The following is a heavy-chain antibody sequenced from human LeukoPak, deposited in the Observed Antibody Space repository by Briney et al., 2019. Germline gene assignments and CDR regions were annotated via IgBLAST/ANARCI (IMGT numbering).Heavy chain of an antibody. V-gene: IGHV1-46*01. D-gene: IGHD4-23*01. CDR3: ARGPIDYGGNYWVDY. CDR1: GYSFSRYY. CDR2: INPSDGSI. Sequence: ASVKASCKASGYSFSRYYIHWVRQAPGQGLEWMGIINPSDGSISYAQKFQGRVTMTRDTSTSTVYMDQSSLRSEDTAVYYCARGPIDYGGNYWVDYWGQGTLVTVSS. J-gene: IGHJ4*02.